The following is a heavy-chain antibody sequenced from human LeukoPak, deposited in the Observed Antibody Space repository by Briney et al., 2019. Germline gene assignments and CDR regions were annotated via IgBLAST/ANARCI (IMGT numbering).Heavy chain of an antibody. CDR2: ISSSSSYI. Sequence: GGSLRLSCAASGFTFSSYSMNWVRQAPGKGLEWVSSISSSSSYIYYADSVKGRFTISRDNAKNSLYLQMNSLRAEDTAVYYCASLAPSRYCSSTSCIMGAFDIWGQGTMVTVSS. J-gene: IGHJ3*02. CDR1: GFTFSSYS. CDR3: ASLAPSRYCSSTSCIMGAFDI. D-gene: IGHD2-2*01. V-gene: IGHV3-21*01.